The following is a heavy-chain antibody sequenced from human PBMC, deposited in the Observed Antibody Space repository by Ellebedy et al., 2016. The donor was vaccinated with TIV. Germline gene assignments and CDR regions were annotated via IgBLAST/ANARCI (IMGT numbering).Heavy chain of an antibody. CDR3: ATGGYNEISNSEYFHH. CDR2: VSLHGKTK. Sequence: GESLKISCAASGFTFSICAMHWVRQAPGKGLEWVAVVSLHGKTKYYADSVTGRFTISRDNSKNTLYLQLDSLRAEDTAVYYCATGGYNEISNSEYFHHWGQGTLVTVSS. V-gene: IGHV3-30*04. CDR1: GFTFSICA. J-gene: IGHJ1*01. D-gene: IGHD1-14*01.